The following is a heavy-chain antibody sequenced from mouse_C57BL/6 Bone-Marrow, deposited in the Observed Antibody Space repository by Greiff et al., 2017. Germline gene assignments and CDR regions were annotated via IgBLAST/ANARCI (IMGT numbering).Heavy chain of an antibody. CDR2: INPNNGGT. CDR1: GYTFTDYY. D-gene: IGHD2-3*01. J-gene: IGHJ2*01. CDR3: ARSGWPGYCDY. V-gene: IGHV1-26*01. Sequence: VQLQQSGPELVKPGASVKISCKASGYTFTDYYMTWVKQSHGKSLEWIGDINPNNGGTSYNQKFKGKATLTVDKSSSTAYMELRSLTSEDSAVYYCARSGWPGYCDYWGQGTTLTVSS.